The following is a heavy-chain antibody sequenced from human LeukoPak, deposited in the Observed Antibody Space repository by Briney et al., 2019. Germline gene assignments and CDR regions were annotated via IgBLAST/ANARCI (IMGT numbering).Heavy chain of an antibody. D-gene: IGHD3-9*01. Sequence: SQTLSLTCTVSGGSISSGGYYCSWIRQHPGKGLEWIGYIYYSGSTYYNPTLKRRVTISVDTSKNQFSLKLSSVTAADTAVYYCARANTYYDILTGPMGPNWFDPWGQGTLVSVSS. J-gene: IGHJ5*02. V-gene: IGHV4-31*03. CDR3: ARANTYYDILTGPMGPNWFDP. CDR1: GGSISSGGYY. CDR2: IYYSGST.